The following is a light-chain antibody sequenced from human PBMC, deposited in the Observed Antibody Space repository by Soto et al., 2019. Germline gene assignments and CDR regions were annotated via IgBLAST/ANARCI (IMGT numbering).Light chain of an antibody. CDR2: GAS. J-gene: IGKJ2*01. CDR3: QQTSAFPRT. V-gene: IGKV1-12*01. Sequence: DIQMTQSPPSVSASVGDRVTITCLASQDIRNSLAWYQQTPGKAPKLLIHGASSLYRGVSSRFSGGGTGADFTLTISSLQPEDFATYYCQQTSAFPRTFGQGTKVDI. CDR1: QDIRNS.